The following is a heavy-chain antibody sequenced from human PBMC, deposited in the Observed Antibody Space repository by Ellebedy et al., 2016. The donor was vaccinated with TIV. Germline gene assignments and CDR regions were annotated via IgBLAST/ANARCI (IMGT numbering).Heavy chain of an antibody. Sequence: MPSETLSLTCTVPGGSIRNNNFHWGWIRQSPGQGLEWIGIFHYDGTTHYNPSLKSRVTISADTSKNQFSLKLSSVTAADTAVYYCVSYNGGTGSFDYWGQGTLVTVSS. V-gene: IGHV4-39*01. J-gene: IGHJ4*02. CDR3: VSYNGGTGSFDY. CDR2: FHYDGTT. D-gene: IGHD2-8*01. CDR1: GGSIRNNNFH.